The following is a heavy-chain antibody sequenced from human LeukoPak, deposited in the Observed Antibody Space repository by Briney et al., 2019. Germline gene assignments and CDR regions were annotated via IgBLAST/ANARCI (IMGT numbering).Heavy chain of an antibody. J-gene: IGHJ4*02. CDR2: IYSGSST. Sequence: GGSLRLSCAASGFTVSSNYMSWVRQAPGKGLEWVSVIYSGSSTYYADSVKGRFTISRDNSKNTLYLQMNSLRAEDTAVYYCARGHSSSWYYFDYWGQGTLVTVSS. CDR3: ARGHSSSWYYFDY. CDR1: GFTVSSNY. D-gene: IGHD6-13*01. V-gene: IGHV3-66*02.